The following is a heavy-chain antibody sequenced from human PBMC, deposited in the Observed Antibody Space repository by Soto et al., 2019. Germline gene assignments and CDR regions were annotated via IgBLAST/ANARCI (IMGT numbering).Heavy chain of an antibody. Sequence: QVQLVESGGGVVQPGRSLRLSCAASGFPFISYGMHWVRQAPGKGLDWVALISYDGSKKYYADSVKGRFTISRDNSKQTLYLQMSSLRAEDTAVYYCAGGQYYFDYCGQGTLVSVSS. CDR2: ISYDGSKK. CDR3: AGGQYYFDY. V-gene: IGHV3-30*03. CDR1: GFPFISYG. D-gene: IGHD2-15*01. J-gene: IGHJ4*02.